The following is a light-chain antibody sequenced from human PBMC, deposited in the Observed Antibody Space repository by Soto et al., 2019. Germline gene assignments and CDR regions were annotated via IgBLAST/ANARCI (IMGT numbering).Light chain of an antibody. CDR1: QLFSSN. CDR2: GSS. CDR3: QQRSNWPRT. Sequence: VTQSPXTLSXSXXXXXXLSXXASQLFSSNLAWYQRRPGRAPRLLIYGSSTRATGIPARFSGSGSGTDFTLTISSLEPEDFAVYYCQQRSNWPRTFGQGTKVDIK. J-gene: IGKJ1*01. V-gene: IGKV3-11*01.